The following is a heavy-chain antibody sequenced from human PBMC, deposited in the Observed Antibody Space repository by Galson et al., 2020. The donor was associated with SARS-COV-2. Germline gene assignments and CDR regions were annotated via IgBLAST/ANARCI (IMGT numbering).Heavy chain of an antibody. CDR3: ARESLYSSSWWSY. Sequence: ASVTVSCKASGYTFTGYYMHWVRQAPGQGLEWMGWLNPNSGGTNYAQKFQGRVTMTRDTSISTAYMELSRLRSDDTAVYYCARESLYSSSWWSYWGQGTLVTVSS. CDR2: LNPNSGGT. D-gene: IGHD6-13*01. CDR1: GYTFTGYY. V-gene: IGHV1-2*02. J-gene: IGHJ4*02.